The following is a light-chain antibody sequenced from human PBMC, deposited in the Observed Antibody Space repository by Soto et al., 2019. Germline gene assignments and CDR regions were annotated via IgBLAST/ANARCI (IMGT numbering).Light chain of an antibody. V-gene: IGKV3-15*01. Sequence: EIVMTQSPATLSVSPGERVTLSCRASQSVSTNLAWYQQKPGQAPRLVIFAASTRATDVPARFSGSGSGTEFALTISSLQSEDFAVYYCQQYNTWPTWTFGQGTKVEI. CDR3: QQYNTWPTWT. J-gene: IGKJ1*01. CDR2: AAS. CDR1: QSVSTN.